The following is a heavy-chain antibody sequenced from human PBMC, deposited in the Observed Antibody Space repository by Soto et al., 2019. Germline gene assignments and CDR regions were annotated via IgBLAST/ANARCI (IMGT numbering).Heavy chain of an antibody. D-gene: IGHD6-19*01. V-gene: IGHV1-3*01. CDR1: GYSFTSYA. J-gene: IGHJ4*02. Sequence: GASVKVSCKPSGYSFTSYAMHWVRQAPGQRLEWMGWINAGNGNTKYSQKFQGRVTITRDTSASTAYMELSSLRSEDTAVYYCASGWSGIPIAVAGPFDYWGQGTLVTVSS. CDR3: ASGWSGIPIAVAGPFDY. CDR2: INAGNGNT.